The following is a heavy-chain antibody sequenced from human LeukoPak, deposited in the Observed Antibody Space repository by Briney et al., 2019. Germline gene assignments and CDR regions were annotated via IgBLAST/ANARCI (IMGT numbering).Heavy chain of an antibody. CDR2: ISYDGINK. CDR1: GFTFSSHA. J-gene: IGHJ4*02. Sequence: PGGSLRLSCAASGFTFSSHAMHWVRQAPGKGLEWVALISYDGINKYYADSVKGRFTISRDNSKNTLYLQMNSLRAEDTAVYYCARGGYCSGSSCYLFDYWGQGTLVTVSS. CDR3: ARGGYCSGSSCYLFDY. V-gene: IGHV3-30-3*01. D-gene: IGHD2-15*01.